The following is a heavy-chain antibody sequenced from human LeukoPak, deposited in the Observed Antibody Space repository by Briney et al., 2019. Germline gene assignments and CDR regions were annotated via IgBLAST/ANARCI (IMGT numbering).Heavy chain of an antibody. D-gene: IGHD3-10*01. V-gene: IGHV1-69*06. CDR3: AGGYGSGVMSPYALDV. CDR2: IVPRFAAA. J-gene: IGHJ6*04. Sequence: SVKVSCKASGVTFSDYPISWVRQAPGQGPGWVGGIVPRFAAADYAQQFQGRVTITADMYTTTAYMELRSLTSDDTAIYYCAGGYGSGVMSPYALDVWGTGTTVVVSS. CDR1: GVTFSDYP.